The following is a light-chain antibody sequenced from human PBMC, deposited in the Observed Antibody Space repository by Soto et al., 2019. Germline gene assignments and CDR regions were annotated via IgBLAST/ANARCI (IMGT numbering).Light chain of an antibody. CDR2: GAS. Sequence: EILMTQSPVTLSVSPGESATLSCRASQSVAYNLAWYQQKPGQAPRLLIYGASTRATDIPARFSGSGFGTDFTLTINSLQSEDFAVYYCQQYNDWPPYTFGQGTKLHIK. CDR1: QSVAYN. V-gene: IGKV3-15*01. J-gene: IGKJ2*01. CDR3: QQYNDWPPYT.